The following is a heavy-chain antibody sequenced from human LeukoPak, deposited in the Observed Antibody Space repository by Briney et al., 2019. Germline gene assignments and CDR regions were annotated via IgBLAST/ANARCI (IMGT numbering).Heavy chain of an antibody. V-gene: IGHV1-69*13. J-gene: IGHJ4*02. D-gene: IGHD2-21*02. CDR2: XXXXXGTA. CDR3: ASSSGDLYCGGDCYPYFDY. Sequence: ASVKVSCKASGGTFXSXXXXWVRQAPGQGXXXXXXXXXXXGTANYAQKFQGRVTITADESTSTAYMELSSLRSEDTAVYYCASSSGDLYCGGDCYPYFDYWGQGTLVTVSS. CDR1: GGTFXSXX.